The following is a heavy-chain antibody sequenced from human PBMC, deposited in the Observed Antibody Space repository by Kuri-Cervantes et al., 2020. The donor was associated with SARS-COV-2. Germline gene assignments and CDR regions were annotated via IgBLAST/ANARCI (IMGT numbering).Heavy chain of an antibody. J-gene: IGHJ4*02. CDR1: GFTFSGSA. CDR2: IRSKANSYAT. CDR3: ARDLLNYYDSSGYGY. V-gene: IGHV3-73*01. D-gene: IGHD3-22*01. Sequence: GGSLRLSCAASGFTFSGSAMHWVRQASGKGLEWVGRIRSKANSYATAYAASVKGRFTISRDDSKNTAYLQMNSLKTEDTAVYYCARDLLNYYDSSGYGYWGQGTLVTVSS.